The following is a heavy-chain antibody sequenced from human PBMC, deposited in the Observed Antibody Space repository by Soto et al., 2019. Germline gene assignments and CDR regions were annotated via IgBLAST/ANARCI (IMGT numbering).Heavy chain of an antibody. CDR2: IYPGDSDT. Sequence: GESLKISCQGSGYSFTSYWIGWVRQMPGKGLEWMGIIYPGDSDTRYSPSFQGQVTISADKSISTAYLQWSSLKASDTAMYYCAIPRGYSYGYAAFDIWGQGTMVTVSS. V-gene: IGHV5-51*01. CDR1: GYSFTSYW. J-gene: IGHJ3*02. CDR3: AIPRGYSYGYAAFDI. D-gene: IGHD5-18*01.